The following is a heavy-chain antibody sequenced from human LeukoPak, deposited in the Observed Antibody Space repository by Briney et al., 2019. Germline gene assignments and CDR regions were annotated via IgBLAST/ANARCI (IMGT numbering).Heavy chain of an antibody. CDR1: GGSFSGYY. CDR2: INHSGST. Sequence: SETLSLTCAVYGGSFSGYYWSWIRQPPGKGLEWIGEINHSGSTNYNPSLKSRVTISVDTSKNQFSLKPSSVTAADTAVYYRASEGRGREDCSRTSSNRVCYYYRDAGEKGTTVTVSS. V-gene: IGHV4-34*01. J-gene: IGHJ6*03. CDR3: ASEGRGREDCSRTSSNRVCYYYRDA. D-gene: IGHD2-2*01.